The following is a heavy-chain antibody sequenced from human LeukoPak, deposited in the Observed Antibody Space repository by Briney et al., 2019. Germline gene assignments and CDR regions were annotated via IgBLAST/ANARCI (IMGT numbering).Heavy chain of an antibody. CDR3: SRDPRHNDY. V-gene: IGHV3-11*01. CDR1: GFTFSDSY. Sequence: GGSLRLSCAASGFTFSDSYMTWIRQAPGKGLELLSYISGSSSDVNYIDSVRGRFTISRDNAKNSLYLHMNSLTVEDTAVYYCSRDPRHNDYWGQGTLVTVSS. J-gene: IGHJ4*02. CDR2: ISGSSSDV.